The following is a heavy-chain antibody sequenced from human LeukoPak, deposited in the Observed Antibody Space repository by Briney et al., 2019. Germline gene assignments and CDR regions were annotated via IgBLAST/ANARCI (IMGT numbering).Heavy chain of an antibody. Sequence: SETLSLTCTVSAGSINSYYWRWLRQPPGKGLEWGGYIYYSGSNNYHPSLKGRVTISVDTSKTQFSLKLSSVTAADTAVYYCARERGDSSSWYGWFDPWGQGTLVTVSS. CDR2: IYYSGSN. D-gene: IGHD6-13*01. J-gene: IGHJ5*02. CDR1: AGSINSYY. V-gene: IGHV4-59*01. CDR3: ARERGDSSSWYGWFDP.